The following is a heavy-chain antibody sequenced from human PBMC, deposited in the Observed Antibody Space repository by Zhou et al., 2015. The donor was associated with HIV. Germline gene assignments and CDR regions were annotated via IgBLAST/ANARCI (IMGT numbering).Heavy chain of an antibody. D-gene: IGHD4-17*01. CDR3: ARAVNTQHPVDY. Sequence: QVQLVQSGAEVKKPGASVKVSCKASGYTFTDYYIHWVRQAPGQGLEWMGWINPNSGGTNYAQKFQDRVTMTRDTSITTAYMELSRLKSDDTAVYYCARAVNTQHPVDYWGQGTLVTVSS. J-gene: IGHJ4*02. CDR2: INPNSGGT. CDR1: GYTFTDYY. V-gene: IGHV1-2*02.